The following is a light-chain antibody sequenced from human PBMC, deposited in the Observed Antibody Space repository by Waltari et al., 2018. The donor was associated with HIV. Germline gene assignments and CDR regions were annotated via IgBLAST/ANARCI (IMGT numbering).Light chain of an antibody. Sequence: QSALPQPASVSGSPGQSIAISCTGTSSDVGAYNFVSWYQQHPGKVPKVIISEVSNRPSGVSDRFSGSKSGNTASLTISVLQAEDEAVYYCISFTTSTTWVFGGGTKLTVL. V-gene: IGLV2-14*01. CDR3: ISFTTSTTWV. J-gene: IGLJ3*02. CDR1: SSDVGAYNF. CDR2: EVS.